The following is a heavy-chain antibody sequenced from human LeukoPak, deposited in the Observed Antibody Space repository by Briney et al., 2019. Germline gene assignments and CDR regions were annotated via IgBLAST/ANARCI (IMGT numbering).Heavy chain of an antibody. CDR1: GYSFTNYA. CDR3: AREDSNYAVDP. CDR2: ISAYNGNT. D-gene: IGHD4-11*01. Sequence: ASVKVSCKASGYSFTNYAMNWVRQAPGQGLEWMGWISAYNGNTNYAQKLQGRVTMTTDTSTSTAYMELRSLRSDDTAVYYCAREDSNYAVDPWGQGTLVTVSS. J-gene: IGHJ5*02. V-gene: IGHV1-18*01.